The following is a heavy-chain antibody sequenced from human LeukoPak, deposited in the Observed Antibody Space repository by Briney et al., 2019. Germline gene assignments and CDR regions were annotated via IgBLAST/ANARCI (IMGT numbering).Heavy chain of an antibody. D-gene: IGHD3-22*01. V-gene: IGHV3-21*01. Sequence: GGSLRLSCAASGFTFSSYSMNWVRQAPGKGLEWVSSISSSSSYIYYADSVKDRFTISRDNAKNSLYLQMNSLRAEDTAVYYCAREGNYYDSSTDIWGQGTMVTVSS. CDR1: GFTFSSYS. CDR2: ISSSSSYI. CDR3: AREGNYYDSSTDI. J-gene: IGHJ3*02.